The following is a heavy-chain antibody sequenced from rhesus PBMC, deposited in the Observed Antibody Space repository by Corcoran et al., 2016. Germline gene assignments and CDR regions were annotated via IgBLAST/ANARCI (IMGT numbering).Heavy chain of an antibody. Sequence: EVQLVESGGGLVQPGGSLRLSCAASGFTFSSYGMYWVRQAPGKGLEWVSRISSDGSSTSYADSVKGRFTISRENAKNSLYLQMNSLRAEDTAVYYCAKAIAANIFDYWGQGVLVTVSS. CDR1: GFTFSSYG. CDR2: ISSDGSST. CDR3: AKAIAANIFDY. V-gene: IGHV3-119*01. D-gene: IGHD6-13*01. J-gene: IGHJ4*01.